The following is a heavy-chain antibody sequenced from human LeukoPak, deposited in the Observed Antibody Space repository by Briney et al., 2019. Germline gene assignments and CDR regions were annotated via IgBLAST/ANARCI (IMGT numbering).Heavy chain of an antibody. CDR1: GVTFSSYA. CDR3: ARGIPLAYCGGDCYSGFDY. Sequence: VRSLRLSCAASGVTFSSYAMHWVRQAPGKGLEWVAVISYDGSNKYCADSVKGRFTISRDNSKNTLCLQMNSLRAEDTAVYYCARGIPLAYCGGDCYSGFDYWGQGTLVTVSS. D-gene: IGHD2-21*02. J-gene: IGHJ4*02. V-gene: IGHV3-30*01. CDR2: ISYDGSNK.